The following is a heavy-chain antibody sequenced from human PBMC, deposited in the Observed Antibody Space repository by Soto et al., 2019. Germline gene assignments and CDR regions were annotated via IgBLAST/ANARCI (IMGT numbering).Heavy chain of an antibody. CDR3: AREFCSGGNCYTYYFDP. Sequence: GGSLRLSCAASGLTFNRYWMHWVRHAPGKGLVWVSHINTDGSNTNYADSVKGRFTISRDNAKSTLFLQMNSLRDEDTAVYYCAREFCSGGNCYTYYFDPWGQGIPVTVS. D-gene: IGHD2-15*01. CDR2: INTDGSNT. CDR1: GLTFNRYW. V-gene: IGHV3-74*01. J-gene: IGHJ5*02.